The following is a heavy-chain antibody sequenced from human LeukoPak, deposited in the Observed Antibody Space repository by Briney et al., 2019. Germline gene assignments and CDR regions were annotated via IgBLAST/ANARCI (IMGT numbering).Heavy chain of an antibody. D-gene: IGHD3-10*01. Sequence: GGSLRLSCAASGFTFSRYWMNWVRQAPGKGLEWVSYISSSGSTIYYADSVKGRFTISRDNAKNSLYLQMNSLRAEDTAVYYCARERFGEPVDYWGQGTLVTVSS. CDR1: GFTFSRYW. J-gene: IGHJ4*02. CDR2: ISSSGSTI. CDR3: ARERFGEPVDY. V-gene: IGHV3-48*03.